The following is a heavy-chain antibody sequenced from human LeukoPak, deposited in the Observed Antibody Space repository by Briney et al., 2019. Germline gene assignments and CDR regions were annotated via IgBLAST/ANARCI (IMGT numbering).Heavy chain of an antibody. D-gene: IGHD2-2*03. J-gene: IGHJ2*01. Sequence: GGSLRLSCAASGFTFDDYAMHWVRQAPGKGLEWVSGISWNSGSIGYADSVKGRFTISRDNAKNSLYLQMNSLRAEDTAVYYCAREYGWVLGYFDLWGRGTLVTVSS. CDR3: AREYGWVLGYFDL. CDR2: ISWNSGSI. CDR1: GFTFDDYA. V-gene: IGHV3-9*01.